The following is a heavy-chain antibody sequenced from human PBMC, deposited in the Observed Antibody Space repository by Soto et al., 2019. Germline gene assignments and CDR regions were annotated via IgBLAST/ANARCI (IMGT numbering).Heavy chain of an antibody. CDR1: GDSVSSNSAT. V-gene: IGHV6-1*01. CDR3: ARSITGSAYFDY. J-gene: IGHJ4*02. CDR2: TYYRSKWYH. Sequence: QVQLQQSGPGLVKPSQTLSFTCAISGDSVSSNSATWNWIRQSPSRGLQWLGRTYYRSKWYHDYADSVKSRITINPDTSKNQFSLQLISVTHEDTAVYYCARSITGSAYFDYWGQGTLVTVSS. D-gene: IGHD3-10*01.